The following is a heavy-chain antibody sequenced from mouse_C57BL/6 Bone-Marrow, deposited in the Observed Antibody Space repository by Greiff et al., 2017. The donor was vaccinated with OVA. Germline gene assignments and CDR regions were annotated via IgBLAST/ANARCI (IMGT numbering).Heavy chain of an antibody. V-gene: IGHV1-64*01. Sequence: QVQLQQPGAELVKPGASVKLSCKASGYTFTSYWMHWVKQRPGQGLEWIGMIHPNSGSTNYNEKFKSKATLTVDKSSSPAYMQLSSLTSEDSAVYYCARRDYYGSSSFAYWGQGTLVTVSA. CDR3: ARRDYYGSSSFAY. CDR2: IHPNSGST. CDR1: GYTFTSYW. J-gene: IGHJ3*01. D-gene: IGHD1-1*01.